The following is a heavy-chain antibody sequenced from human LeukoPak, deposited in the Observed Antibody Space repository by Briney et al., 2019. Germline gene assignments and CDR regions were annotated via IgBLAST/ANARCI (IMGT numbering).Heavy chain of an antibody. CDR1: GFTSRDYG. J-gene: IGHJ4*02. CDR3: AKDLNRGLPDY. V-gene: IGHV3-30*18. Sequence: GSLLLSCAASGFTSRDYGMHWVSQAPGKGLEWLAVISYDGGKEYYAYSGKGRCIICRYDSKITGYLQMSSLRPEETAVYYCAKDLNRGLPDYWGQGTLVIVPS. CDR2: ISYDGGKE. D-gene: IGHD2-21*01.